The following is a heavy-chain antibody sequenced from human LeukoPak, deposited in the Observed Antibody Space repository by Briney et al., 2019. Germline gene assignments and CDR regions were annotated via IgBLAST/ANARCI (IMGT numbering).Heavy chain of an antibody. CDR3: AKGIYSSGWSYFDY. CDR1: GFTFSSYA. CDR2: ISYDGSNK. D-gene: IGHD6-19*01. J-gene: IGHJ4*01. V-gene: IGHV3-30*04. Sequence: LSGGSLRLSCAASGFTFSSYAMHWVRQAPGKGLEWVAVISYDGSNKYYADSVKGRFTISRDNSKNTLYLQMNSLRAEDTAVYYCAKGIYSSGWSYFDYWGHGTLVTVSS.